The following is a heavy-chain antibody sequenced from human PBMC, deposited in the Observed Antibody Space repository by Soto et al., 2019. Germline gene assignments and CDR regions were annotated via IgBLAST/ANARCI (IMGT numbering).Heavy chain of an antibody. V-gene: IGHV1-8*01. J-gene: IGHJ4*02. D-gene: IGHD3-22*01. CDR3: ARIYYDSSGYLYYFDY. CDR1: GYTFTSYD. Sequence: ASVKVSCKSSGYTFTSYDINWVRQATGQGLEWMAWMNPNSGSTGYAQKFQGRVTMTRNTSISTAYMELSSLRSEDSAVYYCARIYYDSSGYLYYFDYWGKGTLVTVSS. CDR2: MNPNSGST.